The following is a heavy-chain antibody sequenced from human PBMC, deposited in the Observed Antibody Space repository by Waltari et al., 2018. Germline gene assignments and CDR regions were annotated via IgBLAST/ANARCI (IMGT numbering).Heavy chain of an antibody. J-gene: IGHJ4*02. V-gene: IGHV1-69*13. CDR2: IIPNFGTA. CDR3: ARQAYYDILTGYPYYFDY. Sequence: QVQLVQSGAEVKKPGSSVKVSCKASGGTFSSYAISWVRQAPGQGLEWMGGIIPNFGTANYAQKFQGRVTITADESTSTAYMELSSLRSEDTAVYYCARQAYYDILTGYPYYFDYWGQGTLVTVSS. D-gene: IGHD3-9*01. CDR1: GGTFSSYA.